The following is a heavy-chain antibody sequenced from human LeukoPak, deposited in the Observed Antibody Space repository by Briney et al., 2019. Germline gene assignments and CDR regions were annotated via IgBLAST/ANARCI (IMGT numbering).Heavy chain of an antibody. Sequence: SETLSLTCAVSGYSISSGYYWGWIRQPPGKGLEWIGSIYHSGSTYYNPSLKSRVTISVDTSKNQFSLKLSSVTAADTAVYYCARPGITIFGLAYYFDYWGQGTLVTVPS. CDR2: IYHSGST. CDR3: ARPGITIFGLAYYFDY. CDR1: GYSISSGYY. J-gene: IGHJ4*01. D-gene: IGHD3-3*01. V-gene: IGHV4-38-2*01.